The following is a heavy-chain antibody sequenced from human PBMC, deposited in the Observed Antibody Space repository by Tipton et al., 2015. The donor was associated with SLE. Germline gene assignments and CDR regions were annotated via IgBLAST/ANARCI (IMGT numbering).Heavy chain of an antibody. D-gene: IGHD3-16*01. Sequence: TLSLTCTVSGDSITSITRTNWWSWVRQPPGKGLEWIGEIFHSGSTNYRPSLKSRVIISVDKSKNQFSLKSTSVTAADTAVYYCATQGYYDASFDYWGQGTLVTVSS. CDR2: IFHSGST. J-gene: IGHJ4*02. CDR3: ATQGYYDASFDY. CDR1: GDSITSITRTNW. V-gene: IGHV4-4*02.